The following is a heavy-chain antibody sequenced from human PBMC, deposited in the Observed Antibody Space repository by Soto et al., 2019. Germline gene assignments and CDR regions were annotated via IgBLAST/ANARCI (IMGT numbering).Heavy chain of an antibody. D-gene: IGHD5-18*01. J-gene: IGHJ4*02. Sequence: SETLSLTCTVSGDSISSDSYYWGWIRQPPGKGLECIGSVYYSGRTYYNPSLESRVTISVDTSKSQFSLNLRSVTAADTAVYYCARQSSGYTYGGGFDYWGQGPLVTVSS. CDR1: GDSISSDSYY. V-gene: IGHV4-39*01. CDR3: ARQSSGYTYGGGFDY. CDR2: VYYSGRT.